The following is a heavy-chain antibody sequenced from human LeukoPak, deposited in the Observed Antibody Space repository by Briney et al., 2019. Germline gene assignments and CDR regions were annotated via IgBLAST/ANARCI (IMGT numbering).Heavy chain of an antibody. CDR1: GYTLTELS. CDR2: FDPEDGET. CDR3: ATGGREYSSSWYRSYFDY. Sequence: GASVKVSCKVSGYTLTELSMHWVRQAPGKGLEWMGGFDPEDGETIYAQKFQGRVTMTEDTSTDTAYMELSSLRSEDTAVYYCATGGREYSSSWYRSYFDYWGQGTLVTVSS. V-gene: IGHV1-24*01. J-gene: IGHJ4*02. D-gene: IGHD6-13*01.